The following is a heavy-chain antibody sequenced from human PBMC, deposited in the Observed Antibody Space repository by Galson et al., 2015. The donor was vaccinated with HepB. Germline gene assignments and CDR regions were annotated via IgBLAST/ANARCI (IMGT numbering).Heavy chain of an antibody. D-gene: IGHD5-18*01. CDR2: ISSSSSYI. CDR3: AREWGYPGAFDI. J-gene: IGHJ3*02. Sequence: SLRLSCAASGFTFSSHSMNWVRQAPGKGLEWVSFISSSSSYIYYADSLKGRFTISRGNAKNSLYLQMNSLRAEDTAVYYCAREWGYPGAFDIWCQGNMVTVS. CDR1: GFTFSSHS. V-gene: IGHV3-21*01.